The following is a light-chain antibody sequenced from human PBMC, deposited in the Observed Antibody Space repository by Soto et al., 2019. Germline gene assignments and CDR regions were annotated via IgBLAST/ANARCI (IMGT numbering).Light chain of an antibody. CDR3: QHRYNWLIT. CDR2: DAS. Sequence: EIVFTQSPATPSLSPGERATPSCRASQSVSSYLAWYQQKPGQAPRLLIYDASNRATGIPARFSGSGSGTDFTLTISSLEPEDFAVYYCQHRYNWLITFGQGTRLEIK. V-gene: IGKV3-11*01. CDR1: QSVSSY. J-gene: IGKJ5*01.